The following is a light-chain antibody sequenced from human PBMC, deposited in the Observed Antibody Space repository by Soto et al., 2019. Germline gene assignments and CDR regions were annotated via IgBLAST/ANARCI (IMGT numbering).Light chain of an antibody. CDR2: AAS. Sequence: DIKMSQSVSSLSASERDRVTITCRASQSISSYLNWYQQKPGKAPKLLIYAASSLQSGVPSRFSGSGSGTEFTLTISSLQPEDFATYYCLQHNSYLPTFGGGTKVDVK. CDR1: QSISSY. J-gene: IGKJ4*01. V-gene: IGKV1-17*01. CDR3: LQHNSYLPT.